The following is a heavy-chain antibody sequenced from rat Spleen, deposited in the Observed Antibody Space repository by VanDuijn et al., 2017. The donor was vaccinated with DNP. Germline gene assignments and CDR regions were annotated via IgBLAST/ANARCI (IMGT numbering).Heavy chain of an antibody. V-gene: IGHV5-31*01. D-gene: IGHD1-1*01. CDR1: GFTFNNYW. CDR3: TRRDSSLLLHGFFDY. Sequence: EVQLVESGGDLVQPGRSLKLSCVASGFTFNNYWMTWIRQVPGKGLEWVASITSSGGSTYYPDSVKGRFTISRDNAKNTLYLQMNSLRSEDTATYYCTRRDSSLLLHGFFDYWGQGVMVTVSS. J-gene: IGHJ2*01. CDR2: ITSSGGST.